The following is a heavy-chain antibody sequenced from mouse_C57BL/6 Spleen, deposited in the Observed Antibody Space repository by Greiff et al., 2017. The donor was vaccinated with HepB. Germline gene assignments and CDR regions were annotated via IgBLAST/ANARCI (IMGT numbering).Heavy chain of an antibody. Sequence: QVTLKESGPGILQSSQTLSLTCSFSGFSLSTSGMGVSWIRQPSGKGLEWLAHIYWDDDKRYNPALKSRLTISKDTSRNQVFLKITRVDTADTATYYCARRARGTTVVADYFDYWGQGTTLTVSS. J-gene: IGHJ2*01. CDR3: ARRARGTTVVADYFDY. D-gene: IGHD1-1*01. V-gene: IGHV8-12*01. CDR2: IYWDDDK. CDR1: GFSLSTSGMG.